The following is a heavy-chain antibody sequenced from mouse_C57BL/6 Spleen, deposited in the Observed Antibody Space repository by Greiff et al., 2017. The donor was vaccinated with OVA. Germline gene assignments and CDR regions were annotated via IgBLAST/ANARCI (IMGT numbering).Heavy chain of an antibody. CDR1: GFSLTSYG. CDR3: ASIYGSSYGAWFAY. D-gene: IGHD1-1*01. CDR2: IWSGGST. V-gene: IGHV2-4*02. Sequence: VQLQQSGPGLVQPSQSLSITCTVSGFSLTSYGVHWVRQPTGKGLEWLGVIWSGGSTDYNAAFISRLSISKDNSKSQVFFKMNSLQADDTAIYYCASIYGSSYGAWFAYWGQGTLVTVSA. J-gene: IGHJ3*01.